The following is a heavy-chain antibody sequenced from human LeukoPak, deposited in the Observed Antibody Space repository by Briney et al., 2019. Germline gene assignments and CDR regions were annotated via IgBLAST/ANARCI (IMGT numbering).Heavy chain of an antibody. D-gene: IGHD3-10*01. CDR3: AKASGGDYGSVSYYKTVDY. CDR1: GGSFSGYY. J-gene: IGHJ4*02. V-gene: IGHV4-34*01. CDR2: INHSGST. Sequence: SETLSLTCAVYGGSFSGYYWSWIRQPPGKGLEWIGEINHSGSTNYNPSLKSRVTISVDTSKNQFCLKLSSVTAPDTAVCYCAKASGGDYGSVSYYKTVDYWGQGTLVTVSS.